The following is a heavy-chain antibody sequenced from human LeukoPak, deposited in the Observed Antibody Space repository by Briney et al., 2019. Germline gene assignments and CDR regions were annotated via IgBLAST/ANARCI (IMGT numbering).Heavy chain of an antibody. V-gene: IGHV4-59*01. CDR2: IYYSGST. J-gene: IGHJ6*02. Sequence: SETLSLTCTVSGGSISSYYWSWIRQPPGKGLEWIGYIYYSGSTNYNPSLKSRVTISVDTSKNQFSLKLSSVTAADTAVYYCARGVGGPYYYGMGVWGQGTTVTVSS. D-gene: IGHD5/OR15-5a*01. CDR1: GGSISSYY. CDR3: ARGVGGPYYYGMGV.